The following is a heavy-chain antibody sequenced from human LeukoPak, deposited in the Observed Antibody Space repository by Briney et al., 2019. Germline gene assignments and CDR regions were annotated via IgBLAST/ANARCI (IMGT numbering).Heavy chain of an antibody. CDR1: GDSITNHY. CDR2: IHYSGSA. V-gene: IGHV4-59*11. J-gene: IGHJ6*02. D-gene: IGHD3-10*01. CDR3: ARDTWKAYFDSGTYQTTYYGMDF. Sequence: SETLSLTCIVSGDSITNHYWSLIRRPPGKGLEWIGNIHYSGSANYNPSLRSRVTISVDTSKTQFSLRLTSVTAADTAVYYCARDTWKAYFDSGTYQTTYYGMDFWGQGTTVTVSS.